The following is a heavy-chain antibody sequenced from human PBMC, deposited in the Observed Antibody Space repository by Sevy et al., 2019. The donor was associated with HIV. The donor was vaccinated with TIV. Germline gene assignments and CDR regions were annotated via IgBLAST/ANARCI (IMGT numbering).Heavy chain of an antibody. Sequence: SETLSLTCTVSGGSISSSSYYWGWIRQPPGKGLEWIGSIYYSASTYYNPSLKSRVTISVDTSKNQFSLKLSSVTAADTAVYYCASSKYYYGSGSKHNWFDPWGQGTLVTVSS. CDR1: GGSISSSSYY. D-gene: IGHD3-10*01. V-gene: IGHV4-39*01. J-gene: IGHJ5*02. CDR3: ASSKYYYGSGSKHNWFDP. CDR2: IYYSAST.